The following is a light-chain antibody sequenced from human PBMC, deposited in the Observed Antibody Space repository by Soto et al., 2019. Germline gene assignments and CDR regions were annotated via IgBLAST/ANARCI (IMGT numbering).Light chain of an antibody. V-gene: IGKV1-39*01. Sequence: DIPMTQSPSSLSAFVGDRVTITCRASQTISTYVNWYQQKPGKAPKLLIYAASNLQSGVPSRFSGSGSGTDFTLSINGLQPEDFATFYCQQSHGIPYTFGQGTKLEIK. CDR3: QQSHGIPYT. CDR2: AAS. J-gene: IGKJ2*01. CDR1: QTISTY.